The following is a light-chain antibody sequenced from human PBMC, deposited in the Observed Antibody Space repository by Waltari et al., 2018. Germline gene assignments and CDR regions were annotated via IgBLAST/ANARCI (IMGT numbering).Light chain of an antibody. CDR3: QEYNNWYT. J-gene: IGKJ2*01. V-gene: IGKV3-15*01. CDR2: AAS. Sequence: EIVMTKSPATLSVFPGERATLSCRASQSVSTNLAWYQQKPGQAPRLLIYAASTRAIGIPARFSGSGSGTEFTLTISSLQSEDFAVYYCQEYNNWYTFGQGTKLEIK. CDR1: QSVSTN.